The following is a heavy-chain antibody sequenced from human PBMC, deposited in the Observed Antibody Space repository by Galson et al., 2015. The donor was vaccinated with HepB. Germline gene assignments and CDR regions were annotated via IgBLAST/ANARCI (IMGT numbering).Heavy chain of an antibody. CDR1: GGSISSSSYY. D-gene: IGHD2-2*01. J-gene: IGHJ4*02. Sequence: SETLSLTCTVSGGSISSSSYYWGWIRQPPGKGLEWIGSIYYSGSTYYNPSLKSRVTISVDTSKNQFSLKLSSVTAADTAVYYCASSAGIVVVPAAFYWGQGTLVTVSS. CDR2: IYYSGST. CDR3: ASSAGIVVVPAAFY. V-gene: IGHV4-39*01.